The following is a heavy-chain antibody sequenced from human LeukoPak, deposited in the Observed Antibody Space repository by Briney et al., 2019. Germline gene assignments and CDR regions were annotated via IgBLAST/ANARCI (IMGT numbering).Heavy chain of an antibody. D-gene: IGHD1-26*01. CDR2: ISYDGSNK. V-gene: IGHV3-30*18. CDR1: GFTFSSYG. Sequence: QPGRSLRLSCAASGFTFSSYGIHWVRQAPGKGLEWVAVISYDGSNKYYADSVKGRFTISRDNSKNTLYLQMNSLRAEDTAVYYCAKVLTPHLSGSFHYYYYYGMDVWGQGTTVTVSS. J-gene: IGHJ6*02. CDR3: AKVLTPHLSGSFHYYYYYGMDV.